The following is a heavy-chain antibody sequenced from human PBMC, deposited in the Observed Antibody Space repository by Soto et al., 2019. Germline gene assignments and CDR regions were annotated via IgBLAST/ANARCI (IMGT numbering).Heavy chain of an antibody. CDR3: ANARYCSGGSCYGFPYWYGMDV. J-gene: IGHJ6*02. CDR2: ISGSGAGT. V-gene: IGHV3-23*01. CDR1: GFPFSSYA. Sequence: EVHLLESGGGLVQPGGSLRLSCAASGFPFSSYAMSSVRQAPGKGLEWVSGISGSGAGTYYADSVQGRFTISRDNSETTLYLEMNSLRAEDTAVYYCANARYCSGGSCYGFPYWYGMDVWGQGTTVTVSS. D-gene: IGHD2-15*01.